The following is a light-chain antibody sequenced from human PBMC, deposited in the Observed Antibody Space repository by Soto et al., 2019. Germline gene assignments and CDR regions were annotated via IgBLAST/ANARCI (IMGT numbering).Light chain of an antibody. J-gene: IGLJ2*01. Sequence: QSALTQPRSVSGSPGQSVTISCTGTTSDVGAYNYVSWYQQHPGKAPKLLIYDVNKRPSGVPYRFFGSKSGNTASLTISGLQAEDEADYYCCSYAGSYSIFGGGTKLTVL. CDR2: DVN. CDR1: TSDVGAYNY. CDR3: CSYAGSYSI. V-gene: IGLV2-11*01.